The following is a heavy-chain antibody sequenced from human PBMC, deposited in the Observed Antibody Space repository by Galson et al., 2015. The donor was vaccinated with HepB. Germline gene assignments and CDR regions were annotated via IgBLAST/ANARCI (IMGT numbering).Heavy chain of an antibody. J-gene: IGHJ4*02. Sequence: SLRLSCAASGFTFDDYAMHWDRQAPGKGLEWVSGISWNSGSIGYADSVKGRFTISRDNAKNSLYLQMNSLRAEDTALYYCAKDKGQDIVVVPAPFDYWGQGTLVTVSS. CDR2: ISWNSGSI. CDR3: AKDKGQDIVVVPAPFDY. D-gene: IGHD2-2*01. CDR1: GFTFDDYA. V-gene: IGHV3-9*01.